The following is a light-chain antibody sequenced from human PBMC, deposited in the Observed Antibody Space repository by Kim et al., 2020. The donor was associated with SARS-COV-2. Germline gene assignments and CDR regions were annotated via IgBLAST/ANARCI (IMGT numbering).Light chain of an antibody. CDR2: GAS. Sequence: EIVLTQSPGTLSLSPGERATLSCRASQSVDSFLAWYQQKPGRAPRLLIYGASSRATGIPDKFSGSGSGTNLTLTISRLEPEDSAVYYCLQYADWPPWTFGEGTKVDIK. CDR1: QSVDSF. J-gene: IGKJ1*01. V-gene: IGKV3-20*01. CDR3: LQYADWPPWT.